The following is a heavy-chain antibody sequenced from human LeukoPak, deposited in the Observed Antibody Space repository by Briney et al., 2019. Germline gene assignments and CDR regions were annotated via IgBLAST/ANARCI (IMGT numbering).Heavy chain of an antibody. V-gene: IGHV3-49*03. D-gene: IGHD5-24*01. CDR2: IRSKAYGGTT. J-gene: IGHJ4*02. CDR1: GFTFGDYA. CDR3: TRDLRDGYNFDY. Sequence: GGSLRLSCTASGFTFGDYAMSWSRQAPGKGLEWVGFIRSKAYGGTTEYAASVKGRFTISRDDSKSIAYLQMNSLKTEDTAVYYCTRDLRDGYNFDYWGQGTLVTVSS.